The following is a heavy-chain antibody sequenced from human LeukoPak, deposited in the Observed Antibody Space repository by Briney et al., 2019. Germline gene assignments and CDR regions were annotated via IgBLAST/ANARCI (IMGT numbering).Heavy chain of an antibody. J-gene: IGHJ4*02. V-gene: IGHV3-7*01. Sequence: GGSLRLSCAASGFTFSDYWMSWVRQAPGKGLEWVANIKRDGSEPRYVDSLRGRLTISRDNAKNSLYLEIDSLRAEDTAVYYCAREIPRGAIHLDYWGQGTLVTVSS. CDR1: GFTFSDYW. D-gene: IGHD3-10*01. CDR2: IKRDGSEP. CDR3: AREIPRGAIHLDY.